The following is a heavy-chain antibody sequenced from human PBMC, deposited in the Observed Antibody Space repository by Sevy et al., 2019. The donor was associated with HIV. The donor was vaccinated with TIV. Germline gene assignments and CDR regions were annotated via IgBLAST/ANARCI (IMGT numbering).Heavy chain of an antibody. V-gene: IGHV3-33*01. J-gene: IGHJ4*02. Sequence: GGCLRLSCAASGFTFSSYGMHWVRQAPGKGLEWVAVIWYDGSNKYYADSVKGRFTISRDNSKNTLYLQMNSLRAEDTAVYYCAREGALYYYGSGSYFDYWGQGTLVTVSS. CDR2: IWYDGSNK. CDR1: GFTFSSYG. CDR3: AREGALYYYGSGSYFDY. D-gene: IGHD3-10*01.